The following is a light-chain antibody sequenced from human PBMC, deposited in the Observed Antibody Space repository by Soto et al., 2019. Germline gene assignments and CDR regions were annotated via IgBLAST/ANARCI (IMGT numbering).Light chain of an antibody. Sequence: AIQLTQSPSSLYASVGDRVTITCRARWPISTALGWYQQKPGKVPKLLIYGASILQSGVPSRFSGSGFGTDVTLTITSLQREDLAPYYCLLDFRSVGAFGRGTNVEI. CDR2: GAS. CDR3: LLDFRSVGA. J-gene: IGKJ4*02. CDR1: WPISTA. V-gene: IGKV1-6*01.